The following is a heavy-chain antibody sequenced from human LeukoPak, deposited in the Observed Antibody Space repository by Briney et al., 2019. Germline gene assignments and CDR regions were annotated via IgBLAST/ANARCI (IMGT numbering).Heavy chain of an antibody. D-gene: IGHD5-18*01. J-gene: IGHJ3*02. CDR3: ARDIYSYGGQHDAFDI. V-gene: IGHV3-30*04. Sequence: GGSLRLSCAASGFTFSSYAMHWVRQAPGKGLEWVAVISYDGSNKYYADSVKGRFTISRDNAKNSLYLQMNSLRAEDTAVYYCARDIYSYGGQHDAFDIWGQGTMVTVSS. CDR2: ISYDGSNK. CDR1: GFTFSSYA.